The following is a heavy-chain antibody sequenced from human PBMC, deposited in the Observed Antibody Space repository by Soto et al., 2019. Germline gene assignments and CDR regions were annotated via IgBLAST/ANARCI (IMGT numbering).Heavy chain of an antibody. V-gene: IGHV3-30-3*01. CDR1: GFIFSGYA. Sequence: QVQLVESGGGVVQPGRSLRLSCTASGFIFSGYAMHWVRQAPGKGLERVAVISYDGNTQYYADSVKGRFTVSSDNSNNMLYVQMNNLRDEDTAMYYCAKETNAYEINFWGQGTLVTVSS. CDR3: AKETNAYEINF. CDR2: ISYDGNTQ. J-gene: IGHJ4*02. D-gene: IGHD3-9*01.